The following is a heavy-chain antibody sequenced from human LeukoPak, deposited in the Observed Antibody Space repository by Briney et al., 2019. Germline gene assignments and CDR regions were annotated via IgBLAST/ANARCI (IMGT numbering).Heavy chain of an antibody. Sequence: SETLSLTCTVSGGSISSYHWSWIRQPPGKGLEWIGYIYYSGSTNYNPSLKSRATISVDTSKNQFSLKLSSVTAADTAVYYCAREDGDGYNSFFDYWGQGTLVTVSS. J-gene: IGHJ4*02. D-gene: IGHD5-24*01. CDR3: AREDGDGYNSFFDY. CDR2: IYYSGST. CDR1: GGSISSYH. V-gene: IGHV4-59*01.